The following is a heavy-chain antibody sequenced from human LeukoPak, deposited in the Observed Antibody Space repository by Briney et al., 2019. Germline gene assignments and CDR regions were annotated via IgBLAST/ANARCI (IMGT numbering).Heavy chain of an antibody. CDR1: GFTFSSYE. CDR2: ISSSGSTI. V-gene: IGHV3-48*03. CDR3: ARLILRGSSWQHNWFDP. D-gene: IGHD6-13*01. Sequence: GGSLRLSCAASGFTFSSYEMNWVRQAPGKGLEWVSYISSSGSTIYYADSVKGRFTISRDNAKNSLYLQMSSLRAEDTAVYYCARLILRGSSWQHNWFDPWGQGTLVTVSS. J-gene: IGHJ5*02.